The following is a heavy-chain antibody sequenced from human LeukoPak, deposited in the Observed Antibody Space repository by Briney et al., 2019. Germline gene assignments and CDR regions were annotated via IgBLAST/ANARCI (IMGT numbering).Heavy chain of an antibody. V-gene: IGHV3-30-3*01. CDR2: ISYDGSNK. CDR3: ARSGGSGIYDYYYYGMDV. J-gene: IGHJ6*02. CDR1: GFDFSGHA. Sequence: PGRSLRLSCAASGFDFSGHAMHWVRQAPGKGLEWVAVISYDGSNKFYADSVNGRFTVSRDNSKSTLYLQMNGLRPEDTAVYSCARSGGSGIYDYYYYGMDVWGQGTTVTVSS. D-gene: IGHD3-10*01.